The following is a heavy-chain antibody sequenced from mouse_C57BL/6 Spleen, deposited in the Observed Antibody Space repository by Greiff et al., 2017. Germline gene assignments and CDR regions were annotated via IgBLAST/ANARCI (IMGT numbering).Heavy chain of an antibody. CDR1: GYTFTDYE. J-gene: IGHJ2*01. V-gene: IGHV1-15*01. CDR2: IDPETGGT. D-gene: IGHD1-1*01. CDR3: TRSLYGSSCFDY. Sequence: QVQLQQSGAELVRPGASVTLSCKASGYTFTDYEMHWVKQTPVHGLEWIGAIDPETGGTAYNQKFKGKAILTADKSSSTAYMELRSLTSEDSAVYYCTRSLYGSSCFDYWGQGTTLTVSS.